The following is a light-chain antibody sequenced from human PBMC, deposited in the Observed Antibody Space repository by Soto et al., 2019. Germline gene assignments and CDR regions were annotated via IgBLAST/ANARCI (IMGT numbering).Light chain of an antibody. CDR3: LQDYNYPPT. CDR2: AAS. J-gene: IGKJ1*01. CDR1: QGIRND. Sequence: AIQMTQSPSSLSASVGDRVTITCRASQGIRNDLGWYQQKTGKAPKLLIYAASSLQSVVPSRFSGSGSGTDFTLTISSLHPEDFETYYGLQDYNYPPTFGQWTKVEIK. V-gene: IGKV1-6*01.